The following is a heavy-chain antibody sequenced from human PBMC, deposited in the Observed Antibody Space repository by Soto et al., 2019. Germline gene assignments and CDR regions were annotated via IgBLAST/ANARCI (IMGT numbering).Heavy chain of an antibody. CDR3: ATDPAPTYYYGMDV. CDR2: IYSGGST. CDR1: VFTVISNY. J-gene: IGHJ6*02. Sequence: GWSLRLSCAASVFTVISNYMSWVRQAPGKGLEWVSVIYSGGSTYYADSVKGRFTISRDNSKNTLYLQMNSLRAEDTAVYYCATDPAPTYYYGMDVWGQGTTVTVS. V-gene: IGHV3-53*01.